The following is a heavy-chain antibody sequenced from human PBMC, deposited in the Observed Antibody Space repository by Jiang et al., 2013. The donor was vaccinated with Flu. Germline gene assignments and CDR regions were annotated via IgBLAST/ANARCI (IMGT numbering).Heavy chain of an antibody. J-gene: IGHJ4*02. Sequence: GLVKPSETLALTCAVYGGSFSGYYWSWIRQPPGKGLEWIGEINHSGSTNYNPSLKSRVTVSVDTSKNQISLKLSSVTAADTAVYYCARGDRGEVDSSGYNAPRLWVYWGQGTLVTVSS. D-gene: IGHD3-22*01. CDR1: GGSFSGYY. CDR2: INHSGST. V-gene: IGHV4-34*01. CDR3: ARGDRGEVDSSGYNAPRLWVY.